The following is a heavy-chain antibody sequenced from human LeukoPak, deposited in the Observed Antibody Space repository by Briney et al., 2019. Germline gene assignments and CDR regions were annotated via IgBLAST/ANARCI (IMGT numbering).Heavy chain of an antibody. CDR2: MNPNSGNT. CDR1: GYTFTSYD. Sequence: ASVKVSCKASGYTFTSYDINWVRQATGQGLEWMGWMNPNSGNTGYAQKFQGRVTMTRNTSISKAYMELSSLRSEDTAVYYCARGHRYSGSYSDAFDIWGQETMVTVSS. J-gene: IGHJ3*02. V-gene: IGHV1-8*01. CDR3: ARGHRYSGSYSDAFDI. D-gene: IGHD1-26*01.